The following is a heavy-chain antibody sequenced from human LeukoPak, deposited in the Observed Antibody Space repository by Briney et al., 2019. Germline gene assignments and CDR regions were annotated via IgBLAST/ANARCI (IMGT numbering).Heavy chain of an antibody. CDR3: ARVREGYSYGYRAAYLDY. V-gene: IGHV4-59*01. CDR1: GGSISSYY. Sequence: SETLSLTCTVSGGSISSYYWSWIRQPPGKGLEWIGYIYCSGSTNYNPSLKSRVTISVDTSKNQFSLKLSSVTAADTAVYYCARVREGYSYGYRAAYLDYWGQGTLVTVSA. J-gene: IGHJ4*02. CDR2: IYCSGST. D-gene: IGHD5-18*01.